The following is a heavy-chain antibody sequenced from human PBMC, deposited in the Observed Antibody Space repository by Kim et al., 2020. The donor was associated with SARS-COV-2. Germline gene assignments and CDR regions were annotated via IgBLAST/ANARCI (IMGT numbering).Heavy chain of an antibody. V-gene: IGHV1-3*01. J-gene: IGHJ5*02. CDR2: INAGNGNT. CDR3: ARDTTRLLMVRGVIGSFDP. CDR1: GYTFTSYA. Sequence: ASVKVSCKASGYTFTSYAMHWVRQAPGQRLEWMGWINAGNGNTKYSQKFQGRVTISRDTSASTAYMELSSLRSEDTAVYYCARDTTRLLMVRGVIGSFDPWGQGTLVTVFS. D-gene: IGHD3-10*01.